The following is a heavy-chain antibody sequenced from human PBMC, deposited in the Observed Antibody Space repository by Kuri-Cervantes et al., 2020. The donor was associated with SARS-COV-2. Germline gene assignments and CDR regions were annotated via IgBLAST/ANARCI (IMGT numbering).Heavy chain of an antibody. CDR2: ISGSGDNT. V-gene: IGHV3-23*01. CDR1: GFTFSSFS. J-gene: IGHJ4*02. CDR3: APRDY. Sequence: GESLKISCAVSGFTFSSFSMNWVRQAPGKGLEWVSGISGSGDNTYYADSVKGRFTISRDNSKNTLYLQMNSLRVEDTALYYCAPRDYWSQGIRVTVSS.